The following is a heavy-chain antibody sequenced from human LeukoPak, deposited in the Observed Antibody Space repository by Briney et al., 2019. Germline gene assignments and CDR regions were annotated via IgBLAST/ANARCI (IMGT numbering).Heavy chain of an antibody. V-gene: IGHV3-33*06. CDR1: GFTFSSYG. Sequence: PGGSLRLSCAASGFTFSSYGMHWVRQAPGKGLEWVAVIWYDGSNKYYADSVKGRFTISRDNSKNTLYLQMNSLRAEDTAVYYCAKVKSGGWHYYGMDVWGQGTTVTVSS. D-gene: IGHD2-15*01. J-gene: IGHJ6*02. CDR2: IWYDGSNK. CDR3: AKVKSGGWHYYGMDV.